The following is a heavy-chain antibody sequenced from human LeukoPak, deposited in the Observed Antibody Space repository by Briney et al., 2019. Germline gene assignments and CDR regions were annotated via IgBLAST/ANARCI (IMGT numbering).Heavy chain of an antibody. J-gene: IGHJ4*02. CDR1: GFRFSSYS. CDR2: ISGSGSPI. CDR3: GRVGDGYNGNY. Sequence: GGSLRLSCAASGFRFSSYSMNWVRQAPGRGLEWLSYISGSGSPILYAKSAQGRFTISRDNAKNSLYLHMNSLRDEDTAVYYCGRVGDGYNGNYWGQGTLVTVSS. V-gene: IGHV3-48*02. D-gene: IGHD5-12*01.